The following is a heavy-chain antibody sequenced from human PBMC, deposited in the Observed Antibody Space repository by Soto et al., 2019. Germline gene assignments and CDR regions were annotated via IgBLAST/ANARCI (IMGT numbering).Heavy chain of an antibody. CDR1: GYTFTTSG. J-gene: IGHJ4*02. Sequence: QLVQSGAEVKKPGASVKVSCKASGYTFTTSGFNWVRQAPGKGLEWMGWISAKSGNTNYAQKLQGRVTMTADTYTSSVYMELKSLTSDDTAIYYCTRAGASDWNYVSTSSWGQGTLVTVSS. CDR3: TRAGASDWNYVSTSS. V-gene: IGHV1-18*04. CDR2: ISAKSGNT. D-gene: IGHD1-7*01.